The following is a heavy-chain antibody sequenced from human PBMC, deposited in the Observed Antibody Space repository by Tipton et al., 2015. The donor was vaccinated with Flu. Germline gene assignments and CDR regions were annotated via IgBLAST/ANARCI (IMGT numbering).Heavy chain of an antibody. Sequence: SLRLSCAASGFTFTSYWMTWVRQAPGKGLEWVSYISASGATTYYADAVKGRFTSSRDNSKNSVDLQLNSLRAEDTATYYCAREGGFTLLRGPMDVWGQGTTVIVSS. V-gene: IGHV3-48*01. D-gene: IGHD3-10*01. CDR3: AREGGFTLLRGPMDV. CDR2: ISASGATT. CDR1: GFTFTSYW. J-gene: IGHJ6*02.